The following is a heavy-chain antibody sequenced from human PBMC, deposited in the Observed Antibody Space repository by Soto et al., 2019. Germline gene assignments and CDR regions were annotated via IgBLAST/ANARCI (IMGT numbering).Heavy chain of an antibody. CDR3: ARLRSMPSTLTFGNDFDY. CDR1: GYNFNNNW. V-gene: IGHV5-10-1*01. J-gene: IGHJ4*02. CDR2: IEPSDSYI. D-gene: IGHD3-16*01. Sequence: PGESLKISCTASGYNFNNNWIGWVRQTPGKGLEWMGRIEPSDSYIDYSPSFKGHVTISSDKSIKTVYLQWSSLKASDTAMYYCARLRSMPSTLTFGNDFDYWGQGALVTVSS.